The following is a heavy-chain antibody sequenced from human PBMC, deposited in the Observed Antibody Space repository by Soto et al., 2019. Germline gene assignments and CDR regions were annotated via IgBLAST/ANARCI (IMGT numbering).Heavy chain of an antibody. D-gene: IGHD3-10*01. Sequence: VGSLRLSCEASRFTFTNAWMIWVLQTPLKWLEWVGRVKRKTNGGTTDYAAPVKDRFNISRDDSKNTLYLQMNNLKTEDTAVYYCATCYGSGTDCQEDYLAFWGQGTPVTVSS. V-gene: IGHV3-15*01. J-gene: IGHJ4*02. CDR2: VKRKTNGGTT. CDR1: RFTFTNAW. CDR3: ATCYGSGTDCQEDYLAF.